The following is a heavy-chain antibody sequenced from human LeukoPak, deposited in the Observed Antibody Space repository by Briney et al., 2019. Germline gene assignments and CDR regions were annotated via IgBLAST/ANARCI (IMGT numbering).Heavy chain of an antibody. J-gene: IGHJ5*02. CDR1: GGSISSYY. Sequence: PSETLSLTCTVSGGSISSYYWSWIRQPPGKGLEWIGYIYYSGSTNYNPSLKSRVTISVDTSKNQFSLKLSSVTAADTAVYYCAREGYCSGGSCYYEEGYDPWGQGTLVTVSS. V-gene: IGHV4-59*01. CDR3: AREGYCSGGSCYYEEGYDP. CDR2: IYYSGST. D-gene: IGHD2-15*01.